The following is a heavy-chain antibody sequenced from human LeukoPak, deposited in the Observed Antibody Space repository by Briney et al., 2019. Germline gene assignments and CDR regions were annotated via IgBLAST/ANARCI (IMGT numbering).Heavy chain of an antibody. CDR1: GFTFSNYE. CDR2: ISSSGSTI. V-gene: IGHV3-48*03. CDR3: ARDIYYDILTGYSPPFDY. D-gene: IGHD3-9*01. Sequence: PVGSLRLSCAASGFTFSNYEMNCVRQAPGKGLEWFSYISSSGSTIYYAGSVKGRFTISRDNARNSLYLQVNSLRAEDTAIYYCARDIYYDILTGYSPPFDYWGQGTLVTVSS. J-gene: IGHJ4*02.